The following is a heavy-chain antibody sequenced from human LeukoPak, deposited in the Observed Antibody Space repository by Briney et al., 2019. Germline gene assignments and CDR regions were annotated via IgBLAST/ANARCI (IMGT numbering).Heavy chain of an antibody. CDR3: ARGGCTSASCYLFDY. J-gene: IGHJ4*02. V-gene: IGHV3-21*01. CDR2: ISSSSNYI. D-gene: IGHD2-8*02. CDR1: GFTFSSYS. Sequence: PGGSLRLSCAASGFTFSSYSINWVRQAPGKGLEWVSVISSSSNYIFYADSVKGRFTISRDNAKNSLYLQMNGLRAEDTAVYYCARGGCTSASCYLFDYWGQGTLVTVSS.